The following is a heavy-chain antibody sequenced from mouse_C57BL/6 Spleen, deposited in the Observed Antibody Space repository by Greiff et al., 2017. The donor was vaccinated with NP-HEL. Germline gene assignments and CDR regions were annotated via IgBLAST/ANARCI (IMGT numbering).Heavy chain of an antibody. CDR2: MYPGSGSN. Sequence: QVQLQQPGAELVKPGASVKMSCKASGYTFTSYWITGVKQRPGQGREWIGDMYPGSGSNNYNEKFKNRATLTVDKAHSTAYMPLSSLTSEDSAVYYCARYPSDGYYGAYWCQGTLFTVSA. J-gene: IGHJ3*01. CDR1: GYTFTSYW. CDR3: ARYPSDGYYGAY. V-gene: IGHV1-55*01. D-gene: IGHD2-3*01.